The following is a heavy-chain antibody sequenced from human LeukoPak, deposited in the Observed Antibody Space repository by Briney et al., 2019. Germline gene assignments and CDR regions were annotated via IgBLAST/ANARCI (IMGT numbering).Heavy chain of an antibody. CDR2: INHSGGT. J-gene: IGHJ3*02. Sequence: PSETLTLTCAVYGGSFSGYYWSWIRQPPGKGLEWIGEINHSGGTNYNPSLKSRVTISVDTSKNQFSLKLSPVTAADTAVYYCASAMIGVPDDAFDIWGQGTTCTVSS. CDR3: ASAMIGVPDDAFDI. V-gene: IGHV4-34*01. CDR1: GGSFSGYY. D-gene: IGHD3-22*01.